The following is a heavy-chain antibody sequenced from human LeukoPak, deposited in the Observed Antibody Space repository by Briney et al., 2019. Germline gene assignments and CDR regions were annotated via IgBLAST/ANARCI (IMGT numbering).Heavy chain of an antibody. V-gene: IGHV6-1*01. J-gene: IGHJ4*02. CDR2: TYYRSKWYN. CDR1: GDSVSSNSAT. Sequence: SQTLSLTCAVSGDSVSSNSATWNWIRQSPSRGLEWLGRTYYRSKWYNNYAVSVRGRITINPDTSKNQFSLQLNSVTPEDTAVYYCARGNLGATDSWGQGTLVTVSS. CDR3: ARGNLGATDS. D-gene: IGHD1-26*01.